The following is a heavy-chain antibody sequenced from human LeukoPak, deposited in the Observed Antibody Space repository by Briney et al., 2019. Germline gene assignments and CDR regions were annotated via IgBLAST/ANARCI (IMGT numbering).Heavy chain of an antibody. V-gene: IGHV4-59*01. D-gene: IGHD3-10*01. Sequence: SETLSLTCTVSGGSITSFCWSWIRQPPGKGLEWIGYIRDSGTTNYNPSLKSRVTILVDTSKNQFPLRLSSVTAADTAVYYCARRGNYYGSGSYYTPSWGQGTTVTVSS. J-gene: IGHJ6*02. CDR2: IRDSGTT. CDR3: ARRGNYYGSGSYYTPS. CDR1: GGSITSFC.